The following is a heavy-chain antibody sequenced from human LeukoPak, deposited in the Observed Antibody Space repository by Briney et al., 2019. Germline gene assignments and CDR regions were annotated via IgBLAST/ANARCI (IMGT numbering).Heavy chain of an antibody. J-gene: IGHJ4*02. CDR3: AKDHTATHLFDY. Sequence: GGSLRLSCAASGFTFSSYGMPWVRQAPGKGLEWVAFIRYDGSNKYYADSVKGRFTISRDNSKNTLYLQMNSLRAEGTAVYYCAKDHTATHLFDYWGQGTLVTVSS. V-gene: IGHV3-30*02. CDR1: GFTFSSYG. CDR2: IRYDGSNK. D-gene: IGHD5-18*01.